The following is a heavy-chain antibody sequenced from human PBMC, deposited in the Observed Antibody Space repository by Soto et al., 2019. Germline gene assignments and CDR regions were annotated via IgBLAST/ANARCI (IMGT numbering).Heavy chain of an antibody. D-gene: IGHD6-19*01. J-gene: IGHJ4*02. CDR3: ARGIAVSGHYFDF. V-gene: IGHV4-59*01. CDR2: INYSGST. CDR1: GDSISNYY. Sequence: SETLSLTCTVSGDSISNYYWSWIRQPPGKGLEWIGYINYSGSTNYNPSLRSRVAMSVDASKNQFSLRLSSVTAADTAVYSCARGIAVSGHYFDFWGQGTLVTVSS.